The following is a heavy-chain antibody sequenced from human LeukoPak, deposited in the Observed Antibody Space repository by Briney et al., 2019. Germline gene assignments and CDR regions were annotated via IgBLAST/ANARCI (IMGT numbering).Heavy chain of an antibody. Sequence: ASVTVSCTASGYTFTGYYMHWVRQAPGQGLEWMGRINPNSGGTNYAQKFQGRVTMTRDTSISTAYMELSRLRSDDTAVYYCARDYYDSSGYRWFDPWGQGTLVTVSS. CDR2: INPNSGGT. CDR1: GYTFTGYY. J-gene: IGHJ5*02. V-gene: IGHV1-2*06. D-gene: IGHD3-22*01. CDR3: ARDYYDSSGYRWFDP.